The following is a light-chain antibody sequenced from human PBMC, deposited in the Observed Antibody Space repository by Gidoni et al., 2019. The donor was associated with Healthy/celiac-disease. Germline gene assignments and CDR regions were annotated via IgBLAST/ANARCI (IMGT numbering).Light chain of an antibody. CDR3: QQSYSTWT. Sequence: DIQMTQSPSSLSASVGDSVTITCRASHSSSSYLNWYQQKPGKAPKLLIYAATSLQSGVPSRCGGGGAGTYFTLTISRLQPEYFATYYCQQSYSTWTFGQGTKVEFK. J-gene: IGKJ1*01. V-gene: IGKV1-39*01. CDR1: HSSSSY. CDR2: AAT.